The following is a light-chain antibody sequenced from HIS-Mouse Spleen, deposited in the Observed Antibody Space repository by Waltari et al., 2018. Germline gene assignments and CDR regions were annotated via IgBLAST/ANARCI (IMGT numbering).Light chain of an antibody. J-gene: IGKJ2*01. CDR3: QQANSVPYT. Sequence: DIQMTQSPSSVSASVGDRVTITCRASQGISSWLAWYQQKPGKAPKLLIYAASSLQSGVPSRFSGSGSETEYTLTIRCLQTEDYATYYCQQANSVPYTFGQGTKLEIK. CDR1: QGISSW. CDR2: AAS. V-gene: IGKV1-12*01.